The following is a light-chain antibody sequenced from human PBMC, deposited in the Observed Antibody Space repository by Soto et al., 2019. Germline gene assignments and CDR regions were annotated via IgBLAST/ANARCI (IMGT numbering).Light chain of an antibody. J-gene: IGKJ4*01. CDR2: GAS. Sequence: EIVLTQSPGTLSLSPGERATLSCRASQTVASTYLAWYQQKPGQAPRVLIYGASSRATGIPDRFSGSGSGTYFTLTISRLEPEDFAVYYCQQYGSSLTLTFGGGTKVEI. CDR3: QQYGSSLTLT. V-gene: IGKV3-20*01. CDR1: QTVASTY.